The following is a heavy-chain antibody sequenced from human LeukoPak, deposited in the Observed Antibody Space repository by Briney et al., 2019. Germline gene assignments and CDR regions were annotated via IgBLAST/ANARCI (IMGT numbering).Heavy chain of an antibody. CDR1: GFTFSSHA. J-gene: IGHJ4*02. CDR3: ANGDAARPSKGLDY. CDR2: ISGGGGTT. Sequence: PGGSLRLSCSASGFTFSSHAVNWVRQPPGKGLEWVSSISGGGGTTYYADSVKGRFTISRDNSKSTLYLQMNSLRADDTAVYYCANGDAARPSKGLDYWGRGTLVTVSS. D-gene: IGHD6-6*01. V-gene: IGHV3-23*01.